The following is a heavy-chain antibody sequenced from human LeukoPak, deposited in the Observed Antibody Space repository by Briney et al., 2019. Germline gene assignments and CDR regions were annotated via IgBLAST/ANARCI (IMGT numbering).Heavy chain of an antibody. Sequence: GGSLRLSCSASGFTFSNYAMHWVRQAPGKGLEYVSAISGNGGDTYYADSVKGRFTISRDNSKNTLYLQMNSLRAEDTAVYYCARDRGRDFDYWGQGTLVTVSS. CDR3: ARDRGRDFDY. CDR1: GFTFSNYA. CDR2: ISGNGGDT. V-gene: IGHV3-64*04. J-gene: IGHJ4*02.